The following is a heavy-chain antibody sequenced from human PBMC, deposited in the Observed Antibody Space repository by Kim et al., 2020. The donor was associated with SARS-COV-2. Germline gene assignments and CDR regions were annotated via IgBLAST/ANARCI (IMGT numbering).Heavy chain of an antibody. CDR3: ARWLVGATPGAYFDY. D-gene: IGHD1-26*01. J-gene: IGHJ4*02. Sequence: GESLKISCKGSGYSFTSYWIGWVRQMPGKGLEWMGIIYPGDSDTRYSPSFQGQVTISADKSISTAYLQWSSLKASDTAMYYCARWLVGATPGAYFDYWGQGTLVTVSS. CDR1: GYSFTSYW. V-gene: IGHV5-51*01. CDR2: IYPGDSDT.